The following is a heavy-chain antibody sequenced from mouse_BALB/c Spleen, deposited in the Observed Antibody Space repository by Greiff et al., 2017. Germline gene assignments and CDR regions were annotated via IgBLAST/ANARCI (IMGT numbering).Heavy chain of an antibody. CDR2: ISSGGSYT. CDR3: ARHRGLRGDY. CDR1: GFTFSSYG. J-gene: IGHJ4*01. D-gene: IGHD2-4*01. V-gene: IGHV5-6*01. Sequence: EVKLVESGGDLVKPGGSLKLSCAASGFTFSSYGMSWVRQTPDKRLEWVATISSGGSYTYYPDSVKGRFTISRDNAKNTLYLQMSSLKSEDTAMYYCARHRGLRGDYWGQGTSVTVSS.